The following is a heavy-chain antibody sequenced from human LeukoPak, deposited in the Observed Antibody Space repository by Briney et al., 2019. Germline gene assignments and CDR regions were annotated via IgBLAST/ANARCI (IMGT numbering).Heavy chain of an antibody. CDR1: GGSISSYY. J-gene: IGHJ4*02. CDR2: IYYSRST. Sequence: SETLSLTCRIHGGSISSYYWSWIRQPPGKGLEWIGCIYYSRSTNYNPSLKSRGTISVATSKNQFSLKLSSVTAADTAVYYCARVGGYDFWSGSYFDNWGQGMLVTVSS. CDR3: ARVGGYDFWSGSYFDN. V-gene: IGHV4-59*01. D-gene: IGHD3-3*01.